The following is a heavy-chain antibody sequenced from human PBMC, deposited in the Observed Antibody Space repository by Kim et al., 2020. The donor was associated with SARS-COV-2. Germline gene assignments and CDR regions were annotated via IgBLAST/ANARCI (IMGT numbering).Heavy chain of an antibody. CDR3: AKDIAVADL. Sequence: GGSLRLSCAASGFTFSSYGMHWVRQAPGKGLEWVAVISYDGSNKYYADSVKGRFTISRDNSKNTLYLQMNSLRAEDTAVYYCAKDIAVADLGGQGTLVTVSS. J-gene: IGHJ4*02. D-gene: IGHD6-19*01. CDR2: ISYDGSNK. CDR1: GFTFSSYG. V-gene: IGHV3-30*18.